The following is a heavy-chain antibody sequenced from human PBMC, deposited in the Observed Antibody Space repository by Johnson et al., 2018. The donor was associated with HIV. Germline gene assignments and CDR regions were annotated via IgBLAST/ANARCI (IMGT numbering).Heavy chain of an antibody. CDR2: IKSKTDGGTT. CDR1: GFTFDDYG. J-gene: IGHJ3*02. V-gene: IGHV3-15*01. CDR3: ARGGRGHDAFDI. Sequence: VQLVESGGGVVRPGGSLRLSCAAAGFTFDDYGMSWVRQAPGKGLEWVGRIKSKTDGGTTDYAAPVKGRFTISRDDSKTTLFLQMNSLRAGDTAVYYCARGGRGHDAFDIWGQGTMVTVSS.